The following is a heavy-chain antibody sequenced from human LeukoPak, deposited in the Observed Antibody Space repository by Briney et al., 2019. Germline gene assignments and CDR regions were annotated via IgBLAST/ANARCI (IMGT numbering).Heavy chain of an antibody. Sequence: GGSLRLSCAASGFTVSSNHMNWVRQAPGKGLEWVSLIHSGGSTYYADSVKGRFTISRDNSRNAVDLQMNSLRAEDTAVYYCARGLAQAGILGVFDYWGQGTLVTVSS. V-gene: IGHV3-53*01. D-gene: IGHD6-13*01. CDR3: ARGLAQAGILGVFDY. CDR1: GFTVSSNH. J-gene: IGHJ4*02. CDR2: IHSGGST.